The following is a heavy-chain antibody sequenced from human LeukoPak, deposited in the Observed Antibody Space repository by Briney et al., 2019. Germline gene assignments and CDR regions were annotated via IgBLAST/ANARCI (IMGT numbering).Heavy chain of an antibody. J-gene: IGHJ4*02. CDR2: INQDTLKK. CDR1: GLTLSSDW. Sequence: GGSLRLSCVYSGLTESGLTLSSDWMSWVRQPPGKGLEWVANINQDTLKKYYLDSVKGRFTISRDHARNSLYLQMNNLRTEDTAVYFWAGSPNWNNAEYYFDHWGPGTLVLVSS. CDR3: AGSPNWNNAEYYFDH. D-gene: IGHD1/OR15-1a*01. V-gene: IGHV3-7*01.